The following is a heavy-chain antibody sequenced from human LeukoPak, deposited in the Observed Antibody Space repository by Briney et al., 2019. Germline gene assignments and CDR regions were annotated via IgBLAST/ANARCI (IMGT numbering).Heavy chain of an antibody. CDR3: ARSPFLEYLEPTYMDV. CDR2: ISPKSGGT. Sequence: ASVKVSCKASGYTFTGYFIHYVRQAPGQGLEWMGWISPKSGGTNYAQKIQGRVTMTRDTAISTAYMELSSLKSDDTAMYYCARSPFLEYLEPTYMDVWGKGTSVIVSS. V-gene: IGHV1-2*02. J-gene: IGHJ6*03. D-gene: IGHD3-3*02. CDR1: GYTFTGYF.